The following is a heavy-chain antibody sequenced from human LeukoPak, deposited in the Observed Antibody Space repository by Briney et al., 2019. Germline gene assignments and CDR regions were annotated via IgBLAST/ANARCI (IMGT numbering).Heavy chain of an antibody. CDR2: INHSGST. CDR1: GGSISSYY. Sequence: SETLSLTCTVSGGSISSYYWSWIRQPPGKGLEWIGEINHSGSTNYNPSLKSRVTISVDTSKNQFSLKLSSVTAADTAVYYCARGVIVVVAATPGYWFDPWGQGTLVTVSS. J-gene: IGHJ5*02. V-gene: IGHV4-34*01. D-gene: IGHD2-15*01. CDR3: ARGVIVVVAATPGYWFDP.